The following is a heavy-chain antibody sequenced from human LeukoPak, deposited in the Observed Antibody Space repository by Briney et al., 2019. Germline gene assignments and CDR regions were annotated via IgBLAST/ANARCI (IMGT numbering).Heavy chain of an antibody. CDR3: AKPKRGLPDDAFDF. CDR2: ISGSGGTT. V-gene: IGHV3-23*01. Sequence: GGSLRLSCAASGFTFISYAMSWVRQAPGEGLEWVSAISGSGGTTYYADSVKGRFTISRDNSKNTVYLQMNSLRGEDTALYYCAKPKRGLPDDAFDFWGQGTMVTVSS. J-gene: IGHJ3*01. CDR1: GFTFISYA. D-gene: IGHD3-10*01.